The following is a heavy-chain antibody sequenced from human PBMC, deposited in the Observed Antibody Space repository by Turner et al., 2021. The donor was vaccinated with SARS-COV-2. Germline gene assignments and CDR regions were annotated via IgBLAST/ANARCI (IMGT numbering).Heavy chain of an antibody. CDR3: ATVLKGSRGP. D-gene: IGHD1-1*01. V-gene: IGHV3-66*02. CDR1: GFTVSSNY. J-gene: IGHJ5*02. Sequence: EVQLVESGGGFVKPGGSLRLSCSASGFTVSSNYMSWVRQAPGKGLEWVSVNYSGGSTYSADSVKGRFTISRDNSKNTLYLQMNILTAEDTAVYYCATVLKGSRGPWGQGTLVTVSS. CDR2: NYSGGST.